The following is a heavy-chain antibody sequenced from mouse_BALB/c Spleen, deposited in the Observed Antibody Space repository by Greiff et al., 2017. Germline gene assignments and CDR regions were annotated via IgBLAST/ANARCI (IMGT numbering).Heavy chain of an antibody. CDR2: IGSGGGNT. J-gene: IGHJ2*01. D-gene: IGHD3-3*01. V-gene: IGHV5-9*03. Sequence: EVKLVESGGGLVKPGGSLKLSCAASGFTFSSYTMSWVRQTPGKRLEWVATIGSGGGNTYYQDSVKGRFTFSRDNATNNLYLQMSSLKSEDTALYYCARLGQYYFDYWGQGTTLTVSS. CDR1: GFTFSSYT. CDR3: ARLGQYYFDY.